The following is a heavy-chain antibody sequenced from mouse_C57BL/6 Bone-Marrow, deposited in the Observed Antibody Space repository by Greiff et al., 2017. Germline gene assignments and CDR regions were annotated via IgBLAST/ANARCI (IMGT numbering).Heavy chain of an antibody. J-gene: IGHJ2*01. Sequence: VQLKESGPGLVKPSQSLSLTCSVTGYSITSGYYWNWIRQFPGNKLEWMGYISYDGSNNYNPSLKKRISITRDTSKKQFFLKLNSVTTEDTATYYCAKGYYGTDYWGQGTTLTVSA. CDR3: AKGYYGTDY. D-gene: IGHD1-1*01. CDR1: GYSITSGYY. V-gene: IGHV3-6*01. CDR2: ISYDGSN.